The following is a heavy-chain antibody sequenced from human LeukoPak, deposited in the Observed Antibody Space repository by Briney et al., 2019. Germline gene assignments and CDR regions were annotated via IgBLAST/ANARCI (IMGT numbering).Heavy chain of an antibody. Sequence: PGGSLRLSCAASGFTFSSYEMNWVRQAPGKGLEWVSYISSSGSTIYYADSVKGRFTISRDNAKNSLYLQMSSLRAEDTAVYYCARDPWEPTNYFDYWGQGTLVTVSS. CDR3: ARDPWEPTNYFDY. V-gene: IGHV3-48*03. CDR1: GFTFSSYE. D-gene: IGHD1-26*01. CDR2: ISSSGSTI. J-gene: IGHJ4*02.